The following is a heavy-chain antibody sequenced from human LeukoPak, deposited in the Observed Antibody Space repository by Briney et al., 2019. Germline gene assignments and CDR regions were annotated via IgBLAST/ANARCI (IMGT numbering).Heavy chain of an antibody. D-gene: IGHD6-19*01. Sequence: GGFLRLSCAASGFTFSSYSMNWVRQAPGKGLEWVSSISSSSSYIYYADSVKGRFTISRDNAKNSLYLQINSLRAEDTAVYYCARIQYNSGWCLGDYWGRGTLVTVSS. CDR1: GFTFSSYS. CDR2: ISSSSSYI. V-gene: IGHV3-21*04. CDR3: ARIQYNSGWCLGDY. J-gene: IGHJ4*02.